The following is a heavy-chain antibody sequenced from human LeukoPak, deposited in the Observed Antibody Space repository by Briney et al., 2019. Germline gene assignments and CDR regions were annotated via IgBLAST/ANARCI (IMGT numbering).Heavy chain of an antibody. V-gene: IGHV4-34*01. Sequence: PSETLSLTCAVYGGSFSGYYWSWIRQPPGKGLEWIGEINHGGSTNYNPSLKSRVTISVDTSKNQFSLKLSSVTAADAAVYYCARQRITMVRGVIGREYNWFDPWGQGTLVTVSS. CDR2: INHGGST. J-gene: IGHJ5*02. CDR3: ARQRITMVRGVIGREYNWFDP. CDR1: GGSFSGYY. D-gene: IGHD3-10*01.